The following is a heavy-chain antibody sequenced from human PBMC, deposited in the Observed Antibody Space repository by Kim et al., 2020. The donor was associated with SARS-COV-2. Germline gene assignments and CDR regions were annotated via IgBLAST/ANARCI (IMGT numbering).Heavy chain of an antibody. CDR2: IYYSGST. CDR1: GGSISSSSYY. D-gene: IGHD5-12*01. CDR3: ARRTGAWLRLFDY. V-gene: IGHV4-39*01. Sequence: SETLSLTCTVSGGSISSSSYYWGWIRQPPGKGLEWIGSIYYSGSTYYNPSLKSRVTISVDTSKNQFSLKLSSVTAADTAVYYCARRTGAWLRLFDYCGQGTLVTVSS. J-gene: IGHJ4*02.